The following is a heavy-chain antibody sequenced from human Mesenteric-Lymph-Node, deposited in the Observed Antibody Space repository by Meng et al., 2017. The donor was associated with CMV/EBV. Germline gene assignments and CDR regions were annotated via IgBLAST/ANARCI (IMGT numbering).Heavy chain of an antibody. CDR1: GFTFSTYW. J-gene: IGHJ4*02. Sequence: GESLKISCAASGFTFSTYWMHWVRQAPRKGLVWVSRINRDGRSTYYADSVKGRFTISRDNAKSTLYLQVNSLGAEDTAVYYCARGTTGGNYYFDYWGQGTLVTVSS. CDR3: ARGTTGGNYYFDY. V-gene: IGHV3-74*01. CDR2: INRDGRST. D-gene: IGHD4-23*01.